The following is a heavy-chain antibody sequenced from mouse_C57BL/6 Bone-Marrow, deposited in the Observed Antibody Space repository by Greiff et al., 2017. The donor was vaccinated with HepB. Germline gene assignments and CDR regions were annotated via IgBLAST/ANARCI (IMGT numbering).Heavy chain of an antibody. J-gene: IGHJ4*01. CDR3: TKDSNYSYYYAMDY. CDR1: GFNIKDDY. Sequence: EVKLMESGAEPVRPGASVKLSCTASGFNIKDDYMHWVKQRPEQGLEWIGWIDPENGDTEYASKFQGKATITADTSSNTAYLQLSSLTSEDTAVYYCTKDSNYSYYYAMDYWGQGTSVTVSS. V-gene: IGHV14-4*01. D-gene: IGHD2-5*01. CDR2: IDPENGDT.